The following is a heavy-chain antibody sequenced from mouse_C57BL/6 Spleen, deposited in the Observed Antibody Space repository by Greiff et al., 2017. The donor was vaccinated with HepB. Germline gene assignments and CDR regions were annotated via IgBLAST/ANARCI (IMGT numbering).Heavy chain of an antibody. CDR3: VRQGYDGYLDY. V-gene: IGHV10-1*01. Sequence: EVQLVESGGGLVQPKGSLKLSCAASGFSFNTYAMNWVRQAPGKGLEWVARIRSKSNNYATYYADSVKDRFTISRDDSESMLYLQMNNLKTEDTAMYYCVRQGYDGYLDYWGQGTTLTVSS. CDR1: GFSFNTYA. J-gene: IGHJ2*01. D-gene: IGHD2-3*01. CDR2: IRSKSNNYAT.